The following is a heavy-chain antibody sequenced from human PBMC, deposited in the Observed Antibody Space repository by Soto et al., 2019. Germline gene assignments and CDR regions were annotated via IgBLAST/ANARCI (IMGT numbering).Heavy chain of an antibody. J-gene: IGHJ5*02. CDR3: ARAIVVVPAANWFDP. Sequence: GGSLRLSCAASGFTFSDYYMSWIRQAPGKGLEWVSYISSSSSYTNYADSVKGRFTISRDNAKNSLYLQMNSLRAEDTAVYYCARAIVVVPAANWFDPWGQGTLVTVSS. D-gene: IGHD2-2*01. CDR2: ISSSSSYT. CDR1: GFTFSDYY. V-gene: IGHV3-11*06.